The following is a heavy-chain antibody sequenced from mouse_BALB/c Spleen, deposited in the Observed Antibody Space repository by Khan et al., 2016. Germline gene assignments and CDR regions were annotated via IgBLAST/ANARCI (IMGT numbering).Heavy chain of an antibody. CDR1: GFTFTDYY. D-gene: IGHD2-3*01. J-gene: IGHJ1*01. V-gene: IGHV7-3*02. Sequence: VGRVGSGGGLVQPGGSLRLSCTTSGFTFTDYYMSWVRQPPGEALEWLGFARNRANGFTAEYSASVKGRFTISRDNSQSLLHLLMNTLRAEDSVTYSCARDLNDGYCWYLDVWGVWTTVTVSA. CDR3: ARDLNDGYCWYLDV. CDR2: ARNRANGFTA.